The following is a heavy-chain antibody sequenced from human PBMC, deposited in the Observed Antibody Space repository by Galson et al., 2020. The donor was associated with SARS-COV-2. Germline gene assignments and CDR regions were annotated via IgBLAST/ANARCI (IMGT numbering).Heavy chain of an antibody. J-gene: IGHJ4*02. CDR1: GFTFSGSA. V-gene: IGHV3-73*01. CDR2: IRSKANSYAT. D-gene: IGHD1-26*01. Sequence: GGSLRLSCAASGFTFSGSAMHWVRQASGKGLEWVGRIRSKANSYATAYAASVKGRFNIYRDDSKNTAYLQMNSLKTEDTAGYYCTTFLGYWGQGTLVTVSS. CDR3: TTFLGY.